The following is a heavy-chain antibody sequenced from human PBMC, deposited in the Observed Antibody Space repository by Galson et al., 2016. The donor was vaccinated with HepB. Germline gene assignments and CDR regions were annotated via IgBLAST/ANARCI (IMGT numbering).Heavy chain of an antibody. CDR1: GATVTNSW. CDR2: VDATNSYT. CDR3: ARHWALGRGVEY. Sequence: QSGAEVKKPGESLRISCYLSGATVTNSWISWVRQVPGKGLEWMGRVDATNSYTFYSPSFQGHVTISADKSINTAYLQWSSLKASDTAMYYCARHWALGRGVEYWGQGTLVTVAS. J-gene: IGHJ4*02. D-gene: IGHD1-26*01. V-gene: IGHV5-10-1*01.